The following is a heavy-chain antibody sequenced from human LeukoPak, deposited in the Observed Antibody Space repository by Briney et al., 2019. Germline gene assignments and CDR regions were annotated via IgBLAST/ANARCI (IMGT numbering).Heavy chain of an antibody. D-gene: IGHD4-17*01. CDR3: AGFDYRDAFDY. CDR2: IYYSGST. CDR1: GGSISSYY. J-gene: IGHJ4*02. V-gene: IGHV4-59*08. Sequence: SESLSLTCTVSGGSISSYYWSWIRQPPGKGLEWIGYIYYSGSTNYNPSLKSRVTISVDTSKNQCSLKLSSVTAADTAVYYCAGFDYRDAFDYWGQGTLVTVSS.